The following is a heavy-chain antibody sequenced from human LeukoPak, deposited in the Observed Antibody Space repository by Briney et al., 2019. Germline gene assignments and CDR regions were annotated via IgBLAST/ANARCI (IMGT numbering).Heavy chain of an antibody. CDR2: IRYDGSNK. V-gene: IGHV3-30*02. CDR3: AKEKYYDFWSGYYRLKEYYYYYMDV. D-gene: IGHD3-3*01. Sequence: GGSLRLSCAASGFTFSSYGMHWVRQAPGKGLEWVAFIRYDGSNKYYADSVKGRFTISRDNSKNTLYLQMNSLRAEDTAVYYCAKEKYYDFWSGYYRLKEYYYYYMDVWGKGTTVTVSS. J-gene: IGHJ6*03. CDR1: GFTFSSYG.